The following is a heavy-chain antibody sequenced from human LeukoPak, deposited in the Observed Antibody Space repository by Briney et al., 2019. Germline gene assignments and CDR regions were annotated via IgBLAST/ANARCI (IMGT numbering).Heavy chain of an antibody. D-gene: IGHD6-6*01. CDR1: GYTFTGYS. CDR2: INPNSGCT. CDR3: ARNILPLAARSEYGMDV. J-gene: IGHJ6*01. V-gene: IGHV1-2*04. Sequence: ASVKVSCAASGYTFTGYSMRSVPPAPEQRRERIGWINPNSGCTNYAQKFQGWVTMTRDTSISTAYMELSRLRSDDTAVYYCARNILPLAARSEYGMDVWGQETTVTVSS.